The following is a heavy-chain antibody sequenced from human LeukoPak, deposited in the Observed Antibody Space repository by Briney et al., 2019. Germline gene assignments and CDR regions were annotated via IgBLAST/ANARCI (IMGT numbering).Heavy chain of an antibody. CDR1: GGSFSGYY. CDR3: ARGVGYFDY. CDR2: INHSGST. J-gene: IGHJ4*02. V-gene: IGHV4-34*01. Sequence: SETLSLTCAVYGGSFSGYYWSWIRQPPGKGLEWIGEINHSGSTSYNPSLKSRVTISVDTSKNQFSLKLSSVTAADTAVYYCARGVGYFDYWGQGTLVTVTS. D-gene: IGHD1-26*01.